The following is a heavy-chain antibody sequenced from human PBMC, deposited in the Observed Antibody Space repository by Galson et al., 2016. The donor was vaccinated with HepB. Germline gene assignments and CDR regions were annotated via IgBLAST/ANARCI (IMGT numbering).Heavy chain of an antibody. CDR2: ISGYNGKT. Sequence: SVKVSCKASGYTFTSYGISWVRQAPGQGLEWMGWISGYNGKTNYAQKVQGRITMTTDTSTSTAYMELRSLRSDDTAVYFCARVRSWRRPNRNDYWGQGTLVTVSS. V-gene: IGHV1-18*01. D-gene: IGHD1-14*01. CDR3: ARVRSWRRPNRNDY. J-gene: IGHJ4*02. CDR1: GYTFTSYG.